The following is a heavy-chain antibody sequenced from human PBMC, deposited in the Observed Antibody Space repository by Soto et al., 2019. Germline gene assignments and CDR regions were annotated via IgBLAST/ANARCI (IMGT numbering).Heavy chain of an antibody. CDR3: AKEDSYASDY. CDR1: GFTFSSYG. V-gene: IGHV3-23*01. CDR2: ISATSRTT. J-gene: IGHJ4*02. D-gene: IGHD5-18*01. Sequence: GGSLRLSCAASGFTFSSYGMNWVRQAPGKGLEWLSDISATSRTTYYADSVKGRFTISRDNSKNTLYLQMNSLRAEDTAVYYCAKEDSYASDYWGQGTLVTVSS.